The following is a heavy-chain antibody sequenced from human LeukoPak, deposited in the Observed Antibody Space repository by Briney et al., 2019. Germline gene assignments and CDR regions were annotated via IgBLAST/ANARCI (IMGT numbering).Heavy chain of an antibody. Sequence: PSETLSLTCAVYGGSFSVHYWSWSRQPPGKGLEWIGYIYHSGSTYYNPSLKSRVTISVDRSKNRFSLKLSSVTAADTAVYYCARTAVAGKFDYWGQGTLVTVSS. V-gene: IGHV4-34*01. J-gene: IGHJ4*02. CDR1: GGSFSVHY. CDR2: IYHSGST. D-gene: IGHD6-19*01. CDR3: ARTAVAGKFDY.